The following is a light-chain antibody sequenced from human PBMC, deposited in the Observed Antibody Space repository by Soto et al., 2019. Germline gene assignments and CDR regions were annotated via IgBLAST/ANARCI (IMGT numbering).Light chain of an antibody. CDR3: QQFFVLPS. J-gene: IGKJ1*01. Sequence: EIRMPEYQEIGSVSPGESSTLSCRASQSVSSHVVWYQQKPGQAPRLLISDSSTRATGIPARFSGSGSGTEFTLTICSLQSDDTAIYYCQQFFVLPSFALGTKVDIK. V-gene: IGKV3-15*01. CDR1: QSVSSH. CDR2: DSS.